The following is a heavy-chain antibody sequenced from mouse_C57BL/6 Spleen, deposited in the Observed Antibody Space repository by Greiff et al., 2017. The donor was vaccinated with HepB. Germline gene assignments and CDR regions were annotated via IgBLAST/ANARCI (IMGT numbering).Heavy chain of an antibody. CDR2: INYDGSST. D-gene: IGHD2-4*01. CDR3: ARGGGLRRTWYFDV. J-gene: IGHJ1*03. Sequence: DVHLVESEGGLVQPGSSMKLSCTASGFTFSDYYMAWVRQVPEKGLEWVANINYDGSSTYYLDSLKSRFIISRDNAKNILYLQMSSLKSEDTATYYCARGGGLRRTWYFDVWGTGTTVTVSS. CDR1: GFTFSDYY. V-gene: IGHV5-16*01.